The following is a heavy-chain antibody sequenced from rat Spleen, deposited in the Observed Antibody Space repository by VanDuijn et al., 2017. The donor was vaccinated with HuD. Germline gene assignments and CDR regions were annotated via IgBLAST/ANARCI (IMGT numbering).Heavy chain of an antibody. Sequence: EVQLQESGPGLVKPSQSLSLTCSVTGHSITSSYRWNWIRKFPGNTLEWMGYINSAGSTNYNPSLKSRISITRDTSKNQFFLQVNSVTTEDTATYYCATQEAYYDGSYYYNWFAYWGQGTLVTVSS. J-gene: IGHJ3*01. V-gene: IGHV3-3*01. CDR1: GHSITSSYR. CDR2: INSAGST. CDR3: ATQEAYYDGSYYYNWFAY. D-gene: IGHD1-12*02.